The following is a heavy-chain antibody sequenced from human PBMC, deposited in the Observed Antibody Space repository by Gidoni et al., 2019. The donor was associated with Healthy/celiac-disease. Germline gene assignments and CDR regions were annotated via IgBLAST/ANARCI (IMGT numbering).Heavy chain of an antibody. J-gene: IGHJ4*02. CDR1: GFTFSSSA. D-gene: IGHD2-2*01. Sequence: QVQLVESGGGVVQPGWSLRLPYAASGFTFSSSAMPWVRQAPGKGLEWVAVISYDGSNKYYADSVKGRFTISRDNSKNTLYLQMNSLRAEDTAVYYCARDSCSSTSCYRVGYFDYWGQGTLVTVSS. V-gene: IGHV3-30-3*01. CDR3: ARDSCSSTSCYRVGYFDY. CDR2: ISYDGSNK.